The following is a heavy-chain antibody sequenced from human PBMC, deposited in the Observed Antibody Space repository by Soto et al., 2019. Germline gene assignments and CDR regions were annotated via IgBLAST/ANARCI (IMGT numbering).Heavy chain of an antibody. CDR1: GFTVSSNY. CDR2: IYSGGST. CDR3: ARVANYYYYYYMDV. J-gene: IGHJ6*03. V-gene: IGHV3-53*04. Sequence: GGSLRLSCAASGFTVSSNYMSWVRQAPGKGLEWVSVIYSGGSTYYADSVKGRFTISRHNSKNTLYLQMNSLRAEDTAVYYCARVANYYYYYYMDVWGKGTTGTVSS.